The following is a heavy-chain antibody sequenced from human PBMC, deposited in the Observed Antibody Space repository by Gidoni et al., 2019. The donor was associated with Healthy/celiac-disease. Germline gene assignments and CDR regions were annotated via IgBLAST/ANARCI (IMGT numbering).Heavy chain of an antibody. J-gene: IGHJ4*02. CDR3: AKLSGRGFDY. CDR1: GFTFSSYA. V-gene: IGHV3-23*01. Sequence: EVQLSESGGGLVQPGGSLRLSCGASGFTFSSYAMSWVGQAPGKGLEWVSAISGSGVSTYYADSVKGRFTISSDNSKSTLYLQMNSLRAEDTAVYYCAKLSGRGFDYWGQGTLVTVSS. D-gene: IGHD5-12*01. CDR2: ISGSGVST.